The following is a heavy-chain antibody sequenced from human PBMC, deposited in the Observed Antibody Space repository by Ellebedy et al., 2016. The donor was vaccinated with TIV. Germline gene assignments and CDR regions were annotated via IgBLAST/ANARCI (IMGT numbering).Heavy chain of an antibody. CDR1: GGSISSGTYY. V-gene: IGHV4-39*07. D-gene: IGHD3-3*01. Sequence: SETLSLTCTVSGGSISSGTYYCGWIRQPPGKGLEWIGSIYYSGSTYYNPSLRSRVTISVDTSKNQFSLKLSSVTAADTAVYYCARATAKLFGAVMGPSDHWGQGALVTVSS. J-gene: IGHJ4*02. CDR3: ARATAKLFGAVMGPSDH. CDR2: IYYSGST.